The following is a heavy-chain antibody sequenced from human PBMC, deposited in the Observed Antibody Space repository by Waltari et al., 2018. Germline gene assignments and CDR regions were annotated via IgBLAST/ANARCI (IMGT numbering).Heavy chain of an antibody. D-gene: IGHD3-10*02. CDR3: ARARGKIDCSRSYYNFDF. CDR2: IYSSGDT. CDR1: GGSISTYY. Sequence: QVQLQESGPGLVKPSETLSLTCTVSGGSISTYYWSWIRQPAEKGLEWLGRIYSSGDTTYNPSLMSRVTMSVDTSKNLFSLKLTSVTAADTAVYYCARARGKIDCSRSYYNFDFWGQGTLVTVSS. J-gene: IGHJ4*02. V-gene: IGHV4-4*07.